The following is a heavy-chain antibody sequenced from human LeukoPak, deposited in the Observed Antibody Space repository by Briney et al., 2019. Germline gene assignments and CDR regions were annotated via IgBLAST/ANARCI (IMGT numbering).Heavy chain of an antibody. CDR2: ISSSSSSI. Sequence: PGGSLRLSCAVSGFTFSSYSMNWVRQAPGKGLEWVSSISSSSSSIYYADSVKGRFSISRDNAKNSLYLQMNSLRAEDTAVYYCARDLLEAPSFLEWLPQYYFDYWGPGAMVTVSS. CDR1: GFTFSSYS. D-gene: IGHD3-3*01. CDR3: ARDLLEAPSFLEWLPQYYFDY. J-gene: IGHJ4*02. V-gene: IGHV3-21*01.